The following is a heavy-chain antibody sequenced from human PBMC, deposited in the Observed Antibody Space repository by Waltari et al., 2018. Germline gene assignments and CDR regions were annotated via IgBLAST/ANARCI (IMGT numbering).Heavy chain of an antibody. CDR2: IGTAGDT. CDR3: ARSWYYYDSSGDPHDAFDI. CDR1: GFTFSSYD. V-gene: IGHV3-13*01. D-gene: IGHD3-22*01. Sequence: EVQLVESGGGLVQPGGSLRLSCAASGFTFSSYDMHWVRQATGKGLEWVSAIGTAGDTYYPGSVKGRFTISRENAKNSLYLQMNSLRAGDTAVYYCARSWYYYDSSGDPHDAFDIWGQGTMVTVSS. J-gene: IGHJ3*02.